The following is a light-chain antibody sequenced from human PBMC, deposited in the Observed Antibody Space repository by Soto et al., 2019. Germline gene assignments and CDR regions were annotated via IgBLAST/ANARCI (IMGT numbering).Light chain of an antibody. V-gene: IGKV3-11*01. CDR3: QQRSSSVT. J-gene: IGKJ4*01. Sequence: EVVLTQSPATLSLSPEERATLSCRASQSVGSYLAWYQQKPGQAPRLLIYDASTRATGIPARFSGSGSGTDFPLTISSLEPEDFAVYYCQQRSSSVTFGGGTKVEIK. CDR2: DAS. CDR1: QSVGSY.